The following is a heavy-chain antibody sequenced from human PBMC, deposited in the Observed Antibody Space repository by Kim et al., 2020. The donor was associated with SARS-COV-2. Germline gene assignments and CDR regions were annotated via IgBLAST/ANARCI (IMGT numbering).Heavy chain of an antibody. Sequence: SVKGRFTISRDNSKNTLYLHMNSLRADDTAVYYCAEDYGSNYYHYYGMDVWGQGTTVTVSS. D-gene: IGHD4-17*01. CDR3: AEDYGSNYYHYYGMDV. J-gene: IGHJ6*02. V-gene: IGHV3-30*02.